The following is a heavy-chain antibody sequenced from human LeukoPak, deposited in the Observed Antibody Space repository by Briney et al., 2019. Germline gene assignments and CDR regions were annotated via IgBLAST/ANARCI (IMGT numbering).Heavy chain of an antibody. J-gene: IGHJ5*02. V-gene: IGHV4-34*01. CDR3: ARGTPIVVVVAALRRGWFDP. CDR1: GGSFSGYY. Sequence: SETLSLTCAVYGGSFSGYYWSWIRQPPGKGLEWIGEINHSGSTNYNPSLKSRVTISVDTSKNQFSLKLSSVTAAGTAVYYCARGTPIVVVVAALRRGWFDPWGQGTLVTVSS. CDR2: INHSGST. D-gene: IGHD2-15*01.